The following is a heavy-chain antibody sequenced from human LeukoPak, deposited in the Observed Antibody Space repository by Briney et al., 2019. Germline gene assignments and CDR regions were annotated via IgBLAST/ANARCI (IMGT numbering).Heavy chain of an antibody. Sequence: SETLSLTCTVSGGSISSSSYYWGWIRQPPGKGLEWIGSIYYSGSTYYNPSLKSRVTISVDTSKNQFSLKLSSVTAADTAVYYCARRYYYDSSGLDDAFDIWGQGTMVTVSS. D-gene: IGHD3-22*01. CDR3: ARRYYYDSSGLDDAFDI. J-gene: IGHJ3*02. CDR2: IYYSGST. V-gene: IGHV4-39*01. CDR1: GGSISSSSYY.